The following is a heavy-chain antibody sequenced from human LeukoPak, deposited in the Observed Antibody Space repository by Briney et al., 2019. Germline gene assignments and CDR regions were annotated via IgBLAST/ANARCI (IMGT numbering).Heavy chain of an antibody. V-gene: IGHV1-46*03. CDR3: ASSIAAADTPSYYYYYMDV. CDR1: GYTFTSYY. CDR2: INPSGGST. D-gene: IGHD6-13*01. Sequence: ASVTVSCKASGYTFTSYYMHWVRQAPGQGLEWMGIINPSGGSTSYAQKFQGRVTMTRDTSTSTVYMELSSLRSEDTAVYYCASSIAAADTPSYYYYYMDVWGKGTTVTVSS. J-gene: IGHJ6*03.